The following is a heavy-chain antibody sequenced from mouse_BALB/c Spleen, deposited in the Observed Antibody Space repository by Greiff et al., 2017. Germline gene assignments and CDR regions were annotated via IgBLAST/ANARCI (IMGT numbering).Heavy chain of an antibody. Sequence: EVKLVESGPGLVKPSQSLSLTCSVTGYSITRGYYWNWIRQFPGNKLEWMGYISYDGSNNYNPSLKNRISITRDTSKNQFFLKLNSVTTEDTATYYCALLWDYYAMDYWGQGTSVTVSS. CDR2: ISYDGSN. D-gene: IGHD2-1*01. V-gene: IGHV3-6*02. J-gene: IGHJ4*01. CDR3: ALLWDYYAMDY. CDR1: GYSITRGYY.